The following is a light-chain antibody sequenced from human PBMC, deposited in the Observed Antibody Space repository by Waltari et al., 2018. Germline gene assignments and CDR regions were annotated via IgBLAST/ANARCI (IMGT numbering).Light chain of an antibody. CDR2: NDS. V-gene: IGLV3-21*04. J-gene: IGLJ3*02. CDR3: QVWDSYSAHVV. CDR1: NIGRKS. Sequence: SYVLIQPPSVSVAPGKTATITCGGDNIGRKSVHWYQQRPGQAPVLVINNDSDRPSGIAERWSGSNSGNTATLTISRVEAGDEADYYCQVWDSYSAHVVFGGGTKLTVL.